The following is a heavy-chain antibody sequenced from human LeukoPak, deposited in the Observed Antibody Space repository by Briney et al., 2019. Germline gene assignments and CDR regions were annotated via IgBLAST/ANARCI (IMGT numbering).Heavy chain of an antibody. D-gene: IGHD3-10*01. CDR3: ARGGGLGSYYDY. CDR2: ISPYNGDT. J-gene: IGHJ4*02. CDR1: GYSFTSYG. Sequence: ASVKVSCKASGYSFTSYGLSWARQAPGQGLEWVGWISPYNGDTNYAQKLQGRVTMTTDTSTSTAYMELRSLRSDDTAVYYCARGGGLGSYYDYWGQGTLVTVSS. V-gene: IGHV1-18*01.